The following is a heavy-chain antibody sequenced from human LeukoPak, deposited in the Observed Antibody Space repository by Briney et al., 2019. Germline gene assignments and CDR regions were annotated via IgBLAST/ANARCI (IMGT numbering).Heavy chain of an antibody. V-gene: IGHV3-21*01. CDR3: ARDGPEGSGSYLNY. J-gene: IGHJ4*02. CDR2: ITTSGTYI. D-gene: IGHD1-26*01. Sequence: GGSLRLSCAASGFTFSSYNMNWVRQAPGKGLEWVSCITTSGTYIYYADSVKGRFTISRDNAKNSLYLQMSSLRAEDTAVYYCARDGPEGSGSYLNYWGQGTLVTVSS. CDR1: GFTFSSYN.